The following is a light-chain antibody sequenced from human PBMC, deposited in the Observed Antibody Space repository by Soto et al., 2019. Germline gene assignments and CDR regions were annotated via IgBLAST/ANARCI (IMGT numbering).Light chain of an antibody. CDR2: LNSDGSH. V-gene: IGLV4-69*01. Sequence: QPVLTQSPSASASLGASDKLTCTLSSGHSNYAIAWHQQQSEKGPRYLMKLNSDGSHSKGDGIPDRFSGSSSGAERYLTISSLQSEDEADYYCQTWGSGIVVFGGGTKLTVL. CDR3: QTWGSGIVV. CDR1: SGHSNYA. J-gene: IGLJ2*01.